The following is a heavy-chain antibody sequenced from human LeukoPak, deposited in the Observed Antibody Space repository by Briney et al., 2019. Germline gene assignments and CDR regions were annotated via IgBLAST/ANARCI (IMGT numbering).Heavy chain of an antibody. Sequence: PETLSLTCAVYGGSFSGYFWSWIRQPPGQGLEWIGEINDRGSINHNPSFRSRVTLSVDTSKMQLSLKLTSVTAADTAVYYCARVETGVGPDYWGQGTLVTVSS. J-gene: IGHJ1*01. CDR2: INDRGSI. V-gene: IGHV4-34*01. CDR1: GGSFSGYF. CDR3: ARVETGVGPDY. D-gene: IGHD1-26*01.